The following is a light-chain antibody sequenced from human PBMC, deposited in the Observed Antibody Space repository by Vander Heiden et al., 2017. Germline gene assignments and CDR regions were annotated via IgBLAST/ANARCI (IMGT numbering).Light chain of an antibody. Sequence: QSALTQPASVLGSPGQSITISCIGTSSDVGSHNLVSWYQHHPGKAPKLMIYEGSQRPSGISNRFSGSKSGNTASLTISGLQAEDEADYYCCSYAGTSTPYVFGTGTKVTVL. V-gene: IGLV2-23*01. J-gene: IGLJ1*01. CDR2: EGS. CDR3: CSYAGTSTPYV. CDR1: SSDVGSHNL.